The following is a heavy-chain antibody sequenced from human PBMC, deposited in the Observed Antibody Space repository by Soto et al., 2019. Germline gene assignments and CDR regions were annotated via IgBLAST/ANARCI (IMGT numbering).Heavy chain of an antibody. CDR3: ARGGYNWNDVTDY. D-gene: IGHD1-20*01. J-gene: IGHJ4*02. V-gene: IGHV4-59*08. CDR2: IYYSGTT. Sequence: PSETQSLTSTVSGVSITNYYWSWIRQPPGKGLEWIGYIYYSGTTNYNPSLKSRVTISVDTSKNQFSLKLSSVTAGDTAVYYCARGGYNWNDVTDYWGQGTLVTVSS. CDR1: GVSITNYY.